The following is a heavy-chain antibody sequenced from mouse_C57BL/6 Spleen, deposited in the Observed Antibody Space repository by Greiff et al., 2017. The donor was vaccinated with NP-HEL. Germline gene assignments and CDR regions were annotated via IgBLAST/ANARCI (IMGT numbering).Heavy chain of an antibody. V-gene: IGHV5-4*01. J-gene: IGHJ3*01. CDR1: GFTFSSYA. CDR3: ARDPPLAY. CDR2: ISDGGSYT. Sequence: EVQVVESGGGLVKPGGSLKLSCAASGFTFSSYAMSWVRQTPEKRLEWVATISDGGSYTYYPDNVTGRFTISRDNAKNNLYLQMSHLKSEDTAMYYCARDPPLAYWGQGTLVTVSA.